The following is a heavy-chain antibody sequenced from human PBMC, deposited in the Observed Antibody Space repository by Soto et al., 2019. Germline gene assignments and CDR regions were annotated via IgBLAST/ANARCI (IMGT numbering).Heavy chain of an antibody. D-gene: IGHD3-16*01. CDR2: ISYDGSNK. J-gene: IGHJ6*02. CDR3: GGGGGGITGHYGMDV. V-gene: IGHV3-30-3*01. CDR1: GFTFSSYA. Sequence: PGGSLRLSCAASGFTFSSYAMHWVRQAPGKGLEWVAVISYDGSNKYYADSVKGRFTITRDNSKNTLYLQMTSLGAEDTAVYYGGGGGGGITGHYGMDVWGQGTTVTVSS.